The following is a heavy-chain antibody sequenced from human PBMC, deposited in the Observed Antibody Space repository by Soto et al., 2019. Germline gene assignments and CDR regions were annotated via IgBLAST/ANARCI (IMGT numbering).Heavy chain of an antibody. CDR3: AKDAIYNDGLWLAAE. CDR1: GFSVSKYD. J-gene: IGHJ4*02. D-gene: IGHD2-21*01. CDR2: ITGSGGTI. Sequence: DVQLLESGGGLVQPGGSLRLSCAASGFSVSKYDMIWVRQAPGKGQEWVSGITGSGGTIEYAASVRGRFTIFKDTSKNTVYLQMNSLRAEDTAMYYCAKDAIYNDGLWLAAEWGQGTLVTVS. V-gene: IGHV3-23*01.